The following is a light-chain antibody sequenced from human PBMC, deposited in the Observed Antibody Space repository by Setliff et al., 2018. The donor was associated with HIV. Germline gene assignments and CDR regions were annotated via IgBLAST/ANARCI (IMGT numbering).Light chain of an antibody. V-gene: IGLV2-14*01. Sequence: QSVLTQPASVSGSPGQSITISCTGTSSDVGGYNYVSWYQQHPGKAPKIIIYEVRNRPPGVSNRFSGSKSGNTASLTISGLQAEDEGDYYCSSYAITNTLPFGTGTKVTV. CDR2: EVR. CDR1: SSDVGGYNY. CDR3: SSYAITNTLP. J-gene: IGLJ1*01.